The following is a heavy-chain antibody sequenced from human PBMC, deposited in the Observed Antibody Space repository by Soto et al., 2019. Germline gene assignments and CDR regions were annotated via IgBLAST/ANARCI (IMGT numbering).Heavy chain of an antibody. CDR1: GVAFSSHT. V-gene: IGHV3-21*01. CDR2: MSSSDI. CDR3: AREVESSGPEYYAMDV. J-gene: IGHJ6*02. Sequence: PGGPVRRRCSASGVAFSSHTMNWVRQAPGKGLEWVSSMSSSDIYYTDSVKGRFTNSRDNAKKSLYLQMTSLRGEDTAVYYCAREVESSGPEYYAMDVWGQGTTVTVSS. D-gene: IGHD1-1*01.